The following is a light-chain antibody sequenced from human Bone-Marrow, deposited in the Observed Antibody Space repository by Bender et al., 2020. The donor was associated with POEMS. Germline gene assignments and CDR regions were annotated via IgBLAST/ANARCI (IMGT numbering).Light chain of an antibody. Sequence: QSVLTQPPSVSGAPGQRVTISCTGSSSNIGAGHDVQWYQLLPGTAPKLLISGNRNRPSGVPDRFSGSNSGTSASLAITGLRREDEADYFCSSFTSTTTPYVLFGGGTTLTVL. V-gene: IGLV1-40*01. CDR3: SSFTSTTTPYVL. CDR1: SSNIGAGHD. J-gene: IGLJ3*02. CDR2: GNR.